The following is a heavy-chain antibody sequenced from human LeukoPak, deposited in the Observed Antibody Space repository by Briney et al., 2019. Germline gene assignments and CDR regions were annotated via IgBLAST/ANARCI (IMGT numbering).Heavy chain of an antibody. J-gene: IGHJ4*02. CDR3: AGHAPGYFDY. CDR1: GGSINSYY. Sequence: SETLSLTCTVSGGSINSYYWSWIRQSPGKGLEWIGYIYYSGTTNYNPSLKSRVTISVDTSKNQFSLKLSSVTAADTAVYYCAGHAPGYFDYWGQGTLVTVSS. V-gene: IGHV4-59*08. CDR2: IYYSGTT.